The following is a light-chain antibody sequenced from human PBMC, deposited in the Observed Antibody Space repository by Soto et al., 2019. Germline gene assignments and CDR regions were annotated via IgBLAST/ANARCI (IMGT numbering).Light chain of an antibody. Sequence: EIVLPQSPATLSLSPGERATLSCGASQSVSSSYLACYQQKPGLAPRLLIYDASSRATGIPDRFSGSGSGTDFTLTISRLEPEDFAVDYWQQYGNSPYTFGQGTKLEIK. CDR1: QSVSSSY. CDR3: QQYGNSPYT. V-gene: IGKV3D-20*01. J-gene: IGKJ2*01. CDR2: DAS.